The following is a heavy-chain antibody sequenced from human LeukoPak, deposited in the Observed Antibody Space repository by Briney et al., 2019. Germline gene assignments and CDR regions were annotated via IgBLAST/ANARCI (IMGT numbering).Heavy chain of an antibody. J-gene: IGHJ5*02. V-gene: IGHV4-30-4*01. Sequence: PSETLSLTCTVSGGSITSGNYYWSWIRQPPGKGLEWIGYIFYTGSTNYSPSLKSRVSISVDTSKNQFSLKLSSVTAADTAVYYCARKYPDHWFDPWGQGTLVTVSS. D-gene: IGHD6-6*01. CDR2: IFYTGST. CDR1: GGSITSGNYY. CDR3: ARKYPDHWFDP.